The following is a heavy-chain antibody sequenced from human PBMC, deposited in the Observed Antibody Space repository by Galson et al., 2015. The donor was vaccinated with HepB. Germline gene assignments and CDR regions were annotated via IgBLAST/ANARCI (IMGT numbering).Heavy chain of an antibody. Sequence: SLRLSCAASGFTVSSNYMSWVRQAPGKGLEWVSVIYSGGSTYYADSVKGRFTISRDNSKNTLYLQMNSLRAEDTAVYYCARDRYSGYDFYYYYGMDVWGQGTTVTVSS. J-gene: IGHJ6*02. CDR2: IYSGGST. CDR1: GFTVSSNY. D-gene: IGHD5-12*01. V-gene: IGHV3-53*01. CDR3: ARDRYSGYDFYYYYGMDV.